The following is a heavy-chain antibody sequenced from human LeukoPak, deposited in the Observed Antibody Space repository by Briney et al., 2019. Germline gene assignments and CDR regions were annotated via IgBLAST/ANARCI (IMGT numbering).Heavy chain of an antibody. Sequence: SGPTLVKPTQTLTLTCTFSGFALSTSGMGVGWIRQPPGKGLEWIALIYGDGEKRYSSSLKTRLTITKDTSKDQVVLTMTDMDPVDTATYFCARLAYYSGWNAFDPWGQGTLVTVSS. CDR3: ARLAYYSGWNAFDP. V-gene: IGHV2-5*02. J-gene: IGHJ5*02. CDR2: IYGDGEK. D-gene: IGHD5-12*01. CDR1: GFALSTSGMG.